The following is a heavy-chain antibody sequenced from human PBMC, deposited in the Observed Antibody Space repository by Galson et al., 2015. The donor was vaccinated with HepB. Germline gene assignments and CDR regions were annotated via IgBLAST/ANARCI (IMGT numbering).Heavy chain of an antibody. J-gene: IGHJ4*02. CDR3: ARDPGYSGFENIGEDH. CDR2: ISSSSSYI. D-gene: IGHD5-12*01. V-gene: IGHV3-21*01. Sequence: SLRLSCAASGFTFSSYSMNWVRQAPGKGLEWVSSISSSSSYIYYADSVKGRFTISRDNAKNSLYLQMNSLRAEDTAVYYCARDPGYSGFENIGEDHWGQGTLVTVSS. CDR1: GFTFSSYS.